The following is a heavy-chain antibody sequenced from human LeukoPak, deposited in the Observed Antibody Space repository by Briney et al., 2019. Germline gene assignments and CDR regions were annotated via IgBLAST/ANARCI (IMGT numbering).Heavy chain of an antibody. Sequence: GESLKISCKGSGYSFTNYWIAWVRQMPGKGLEWMGAINPGGSHIRYSPSFQGQVTISTDKSISTAYLQWSSLKASDTAIYYCARKNPTALRNNWFDPWGQGTLVTDSS. D-gene: IGHD5-18*01. V-gene: IGHV5-51*01. CDR1: GYSFTNYW. J-gene: IGHJ5*02. CDR3: ARKNPTALRNNWFDP. CDR2: INPGGSHI.